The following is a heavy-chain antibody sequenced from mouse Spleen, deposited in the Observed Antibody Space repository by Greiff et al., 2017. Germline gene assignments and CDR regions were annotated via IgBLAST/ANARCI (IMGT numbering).Heavy chain of an antibody. Sequence: EVQLQQSGPELVKPGASVKISCKASGYTFTDYYMNWVKQSHGKSLEWIGDINPNNGGTSYNQKFKGKATLTVDKSSSTAYMELRSLTSEDSAVYYCARGFITTVVARYYFDYWGQGTTLTVSS. CDR1: GYTFTDYY. V-gene: IGHV1-26*01. CDR2: INPNNGGT. J-gene: IGHJ2*01. CDR3: ARGFITTVVARYYFDY. D-gene: IGHD1-1*01.